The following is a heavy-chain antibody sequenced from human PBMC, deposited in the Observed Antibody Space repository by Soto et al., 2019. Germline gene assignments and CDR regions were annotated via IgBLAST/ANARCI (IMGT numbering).Heavy chain of an antibody. CDR2: ISYDGHNK. CDR1: GFTFTTFG. CDR3: AKDLQAYGDYNYYYYGMDV. V-gene: IGHV3-30*18. D-gene: IGHD4-17*01. Sequence: QVQLVESGGGVVQPGGSLRLSCTASGFTFTTFGIHWVRQAPGKGLEWVALISYDGHNKYYSDSVKGRFTISRDNYKNTLSLQMNSQRAEDTAVYYCAKDLQAYGDYNYYYYGMDVCGQGNTVSVSS. J-gene: IGHJ6*02.